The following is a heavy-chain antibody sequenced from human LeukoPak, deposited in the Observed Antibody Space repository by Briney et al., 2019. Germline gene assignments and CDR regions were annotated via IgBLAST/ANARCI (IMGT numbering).Heavy chain of an antibody. CDR2: INPDGSTK. CDR3: AREGYDFWSGYSDGNWYFDL. J-gene: IGHJ2*01. V-gene: IGHV3-7*01. CDR1: GFTFSSNW. Sequence: GGSLRLSCAASGFTFSSNWMSWVRQAPGKGLEWVANINPDGSTKYYVDSVKGRLAISRDNAKNSLYLQMNSLRAEDTAVYYCAREGYDFWSGYSDGNWYFDLWGRGTLVTVSS. D-gene: IGHD3-3*01.